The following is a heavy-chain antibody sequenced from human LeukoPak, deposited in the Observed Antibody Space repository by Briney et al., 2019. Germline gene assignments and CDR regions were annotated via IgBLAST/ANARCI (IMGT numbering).Heavy chain of an antibody. J-gene: IGHJ5*02. CDR2: ISYDGSNK. CDR3: AKAGVLLWFLSSDP. CDR1: GFTFSSYG. D-gene: IGHD3-10*01. V-gene: IGHV3-30*18. Sequence: PGRSLRLSCXAXGFTFSSYGMHWVRQAPGKGLEWVAVISYDGSNKYYADSVKGRFTISRDNSKNTLYLQMNSLRAEDTAVYYCAKAGVLLWFLSSDPWGQGTLVTVSS.